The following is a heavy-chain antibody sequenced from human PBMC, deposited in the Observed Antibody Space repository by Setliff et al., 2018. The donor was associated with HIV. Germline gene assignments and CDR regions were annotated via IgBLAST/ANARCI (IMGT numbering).Heavy chain of an antibody. D-gene: IGHD2-2*01. Sequence: SETLSLTCAVYGGPLSGHYWSWIRQPPGQGLELIGETSQSGKTNYKPSLKSRVTISVDTSKNQFSLKLTSVTAADTAVYYCVTSSSWSSRLNFWGPGMLVTVSS. CDR1: GGPLSGHY. J-gene: IGHJ4*02. CDR3: VTSSSWSSRLNF. CDR2: TSQSGKT. V-gene: IGHV4-34*01.